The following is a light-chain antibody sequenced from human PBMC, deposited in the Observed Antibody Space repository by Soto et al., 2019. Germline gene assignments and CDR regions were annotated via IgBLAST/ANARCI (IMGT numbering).Light chain of an antibody. CDR3: QQSYTTPRT. V-gene: IGKV3-20*01. J-gene: IGKJ1*01. CDR1: ESVSTSY. CDR2: GAS. Sequence: EIVLTQSPGTLSLSPGERATLSCRASESVSTSYLAWYQQKPGQAPRLLIYGASSRAIHTPDRFSGSGSGTDFTLTITSLQPEDFATYYCQQSYTTPRTFGQGTKVDTK.